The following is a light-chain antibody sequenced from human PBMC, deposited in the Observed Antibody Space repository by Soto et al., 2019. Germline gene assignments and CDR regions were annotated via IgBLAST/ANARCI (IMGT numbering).Light chain of an antibody. Sequence: QSVLTQPPSVSGAPGQRVTISCTGSSSNIGAGYDVHWYQQLPGTAPKLLIHGNSNRPSRVPDRFSGSKSGTSASLAITGLQAEDEADYYCQSYDSSLSRYVFGTGTKLTVL. V-gene: IGLV1-40*01. CDR1: SSNIGAGYD. CDR3: QSYDSSLSRYV. J-gene: IGLJ1*01. CDR2: GNS.